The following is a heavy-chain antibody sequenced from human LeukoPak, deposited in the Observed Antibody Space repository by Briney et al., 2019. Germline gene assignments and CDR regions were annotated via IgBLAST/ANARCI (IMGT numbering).Heavy chain of an antibody. CDR3: ARAGSGSGWYFDY. V-gene: IGHV1-46*01. D-gene: IGHD6-19*01. CDR1: GYTFTSYY. Sequence: GASVKVSCKASGYTFTSYYMHWVRQAPGQGLEWMGIINPSGGSTSYAQKFQGRVTMTRDTSTSTVYMELRSLRFDDTAVYYCARAGSGSGWYFDYWGQGTLVTVSS. J-gene: IGHJ4*02. CDR2: INPSGGST.